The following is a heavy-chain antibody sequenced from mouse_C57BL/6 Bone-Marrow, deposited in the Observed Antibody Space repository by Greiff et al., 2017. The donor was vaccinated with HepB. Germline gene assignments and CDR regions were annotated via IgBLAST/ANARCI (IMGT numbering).Heavy chain of an antibody. CDR2: IYPRSGNT. CDR3: ARDSVLRVFDY. CDR1: GYTFTSYG. J-gene: IGHJ2*01. D-gene: IGHD1-2*01. V-gene: IGHV1-81*01. Sequence: VQLQESGAELARPGASVKLSCKASGYTFTSYGISWVKQRTGQGLEWIGEIYPRSGNTYYNEKFKGKATLTADKSSSTAYMELRSLTSEDSAVYFCARDSVLRVFDYWGQGTTLTVSA.